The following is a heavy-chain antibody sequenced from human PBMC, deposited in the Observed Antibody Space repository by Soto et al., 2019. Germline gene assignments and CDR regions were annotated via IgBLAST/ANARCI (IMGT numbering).Heavy chain of an antibody. Sequence: GSLRLSCAASGFTFSGYSVNWVRQAPGKGLEWVSYISSGSKTIYYAESVKGRFTVSRDNARDSQYLQMNSLRDEDTAVYHCAREDILGTRSFDYWGRGTLVTVSS. D-gene: IGHD3-9*01. J-gene: IGHJ4*02. CDR2: ISSGSKTI. CDR1: GFTFSGYS. V-gene: IGHV3-48*02. CDR3: AREDILGTRSFDY.